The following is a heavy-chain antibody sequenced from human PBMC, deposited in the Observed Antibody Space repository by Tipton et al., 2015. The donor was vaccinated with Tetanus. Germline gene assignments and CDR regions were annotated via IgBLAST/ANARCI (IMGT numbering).Heavy chain of an antibody. CDR3: ATDEGYCSGGSCYSEGFYAFDI. J-gene: IGHJ3*02. Sequence: SLRLSCAASGFTFSSYAMSWVRQAPGKGLEWVSAISGSGGSTYYADSVKGRFTISRDNSKNTLYLQMNSLRAGDTAVYYCATDEGYCSGGSCYSEGFYAFDIWGQGTMVTVSS. V-gene: IGHV3-23*01. CDR2: ISGSGGST. CDR1: GFTFSSYA. D-gene: IGHD2-15*01.